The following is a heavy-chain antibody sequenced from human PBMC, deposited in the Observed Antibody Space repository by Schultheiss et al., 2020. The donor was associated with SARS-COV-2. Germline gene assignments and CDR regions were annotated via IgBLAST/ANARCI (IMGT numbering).Heavy chain of an antibody. D-gene: IGHD3-10*01. V-gene: IGHV4-59*08. Sequence: SETLSLTCAVYGGSFSGYYWSWIRQPPGKGLEWIAYKHYTGSSNYNPSLISRVTTSVDTSKNQFSLWLISVTAADTAVYYCARQGLSGEMDYWGQGILVTVSS. J-gene: IGHJ4*02. CDR3: ARQGLSGEMDY. CDR2: KHYTGSS. CDR1: GGSFSGYY.